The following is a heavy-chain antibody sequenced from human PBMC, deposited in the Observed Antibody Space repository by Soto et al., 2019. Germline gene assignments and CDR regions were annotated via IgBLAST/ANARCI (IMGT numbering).Heavy chain of an antibody. CDR2: ISDDGSNK. CDR1: GFTFSSYG. D-gene: IGHD6-19*01. Sequence: QVQLVESGGGVVQPGRSLRLSCAASGFTFSSYGRHGVRQATGKGLECVAVISDDGSNKYYADSGKGRFTISRDNSKNTLYLQMNSLRAEDTAVYYCATPQGGWYPPFDYWGQGTLVTVSS. V-gene: IGHV3-30*03. J-gene: IGHJ4*02. CDR3: ATPQGGWYPPFDY.